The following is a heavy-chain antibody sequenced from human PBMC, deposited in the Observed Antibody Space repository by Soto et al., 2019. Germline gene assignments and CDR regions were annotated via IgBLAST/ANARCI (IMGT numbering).Heavy chain of an antibody. CDR3: ARALPPKDY. CDR2: ISDYNGNT. Sequence: QVQLVQSGAEVKKPGASVKVSCKASVYTFNSYASSWVRQDPGQGLEWMGWISDYNGNTNHAQKPQGSVTMTTDTSTSTAYMELRSRRSDDTAVYYCARALPPKDYWGQGTLVNVSS. CDR1: VYTFNSYA. V-gene: IGHV1-18*01. J-gene: IGHJ4*02.